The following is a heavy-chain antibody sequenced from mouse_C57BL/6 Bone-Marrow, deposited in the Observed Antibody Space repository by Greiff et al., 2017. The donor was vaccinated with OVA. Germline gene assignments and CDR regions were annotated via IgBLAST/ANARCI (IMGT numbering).Heavy chain of an antibody. Sequence: QVQLQQSGAELVRPGTSVKVSCKASGYAFTNYLIEWVKQRPGQGLEWIGVINPGSGGTNYNEKFKGKATLTADTSSSTAYMQLSSLTSEDSAVYFCARQHYYCSYAMDYWGQGTSVTVSS. CDR1: GYAFTNYL. CDR2: INPGSGGT. V-gene: IGHV1-54*01. D-gene: IGHD1-1*01. J-gene: IGHJ4*01. CDR3: ARQHYYCSYAMDY.